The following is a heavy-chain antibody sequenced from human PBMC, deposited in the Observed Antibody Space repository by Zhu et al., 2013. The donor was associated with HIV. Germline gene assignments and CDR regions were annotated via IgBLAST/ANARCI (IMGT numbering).Heavy chain of an antibody. CDR2: ISAYNGNT. D-gene: IGHD2-2*02. CDR1: GYTFTSYG. V-gene: IGHV1-18*01. J-gene: IGHJ4*02. CDR3: ATIPQSPTLAVVPAAIALFDY. Sequence: QVQLVQSGAEVKKPGASVKVSCKASGYTFTSYGISWVRQAPGQGLEWMGWISAYNGNTNYAQKLQGRVTMTTDTSTSTAYMELRSLRSDDTAVYYCATIPQSPTLAVVPAAIALFDYWGQGTLVTVSS.